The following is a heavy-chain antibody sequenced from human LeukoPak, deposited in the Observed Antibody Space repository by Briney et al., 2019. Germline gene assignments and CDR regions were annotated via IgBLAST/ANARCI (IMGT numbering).Heavy chain of an antibody. Sequence: GRSLRLSCAASGFTFSSYGMHWVRQAPGKGLEWVAVIWYDGSNKYYADSVKGRFTISRDNSKNTLYLQMNSLRAEDTAVYYCAKVPSGSPWYFDYWGQGTLVTVPS. V-gene: IGHV3-33*06. CDR2: IWYDGSNK. CDR1: GFTFSSYG. D-gene: IGHD1-26*01. J-gene: IGHJ4*02. CDR3: AKVPSGSPWYFDY.